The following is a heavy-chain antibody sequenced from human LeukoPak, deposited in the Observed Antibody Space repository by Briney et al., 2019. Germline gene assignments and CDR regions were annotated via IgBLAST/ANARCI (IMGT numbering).Heavy chain of an antibody. D-gene: IGHD3-3*01. Sequence: SETLSLTCTVSGGSISSGGYYWSWLRQPPGKGLEWIGEINHSGSTNYNPSLKSRVTISVDTSKNQFSLKLSSVTAADTAVYYCARGLKSGAIFGVNTYYYYGMDVWGQGTTVTVSS. J-gene: IGHJ6*02. CDR3: ARGLKSGAIFGVNTYYYYGMDV. CDR2: INHSGST. CDR1: GGSISSGGYY. V-gene: IGHV4-39*07.